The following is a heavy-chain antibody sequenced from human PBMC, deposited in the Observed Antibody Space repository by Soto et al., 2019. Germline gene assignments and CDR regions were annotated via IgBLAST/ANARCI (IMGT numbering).Heavy chain of an antibody. CDR2: IYWNDDK. Sequence: SGPTLVNPTQTLTPTCIFSGFSLRTSGVGVGWIRQPPGKALEWLGFIYWNDDKRYSPSLKSGLTITKDTSKNQVVLTMTNMDPVDTATYYCAKSGSSGWYGWFDPWGQGTLVTVSS. J-gene: IGHJ5*02. CDR1: GFSLRTSGVG. CDR3: AKSGSSGWYGWFDP. V-gene: IGHV2-5*01. D-gene: IGHD6-19*01.